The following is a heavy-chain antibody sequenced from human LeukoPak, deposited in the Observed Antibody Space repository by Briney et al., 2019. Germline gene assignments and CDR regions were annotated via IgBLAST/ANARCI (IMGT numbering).Heavy chain of an antibody. J-gene: IGHJ6*02. D-gene: IGHD2-15*01. CDR3: AGSVSATRGSGYYYYGMDV. V-gene: IGHV5-51*01. CDR2: IYPGDSDT. CDR1: GYSFATYW. Sequence: GESLKISCKASGYSFATYWIGWVRQMPGIGLEWMGIIYPGDSDTRYSPPFQGQVTISADKSITTAYLQWSSLKASDTAMYYCAGSVSATRGSGYYYYGMDVWGQGTTVTVSS.